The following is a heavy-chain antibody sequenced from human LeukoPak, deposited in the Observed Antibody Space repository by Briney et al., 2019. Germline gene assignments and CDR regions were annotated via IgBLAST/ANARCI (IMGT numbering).Heavy chain of an antibody. CDR2: ITSSSSI. V-gene: IGHV3-21*01. CDR3: ANTKQFEY. CDR1: GFTFSSYN. D-gene: IGHD1-1*01. Sequence: GGSLRLSCAASGFTFSSYNMNLVRQAPGKGLEWVSSITSSSSIYYADSVKGRFTISRDNAKNSLYLQMNSLRAEDTAVYYCANTKQFEYWGQGTLVTVSS. J-gene: IGHJ4*02.